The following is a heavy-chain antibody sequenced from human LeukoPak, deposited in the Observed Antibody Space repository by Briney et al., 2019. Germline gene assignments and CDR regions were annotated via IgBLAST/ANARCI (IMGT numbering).Heavy chain of an antibody. Sequence: GGSLRLSCAASGFTFSSYWMSWVRQAPGKGLEWVANIKQDGSEKYYVDSVKGRFTISRDNAKNSLYLQMNSLRAEDTAVYYCARGGIVGAIHYFDYWGQGTLVTVSS. CDR1: GFTFSSYW. CDR2: IKQDGSEK. V-gene: IGHV3-7*04. D-gene: IGHD1-26*01. CDR3: ARGGIVGAIHYFDY. J-gene: IGHJ4*02.